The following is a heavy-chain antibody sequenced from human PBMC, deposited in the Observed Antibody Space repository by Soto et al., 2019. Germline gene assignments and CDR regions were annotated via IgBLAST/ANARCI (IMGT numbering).Heavy chain of an antibody. Sequence: PSQTLSLTCAISGDSVSSNSAAWNWIRQSPSRGLEWLGRTYYRSKWYNDYAVSVKSRITINPDTSKNQFSLQLNSVTPEDTAVYYCARDGWGAIVVVVAATDGMDVWGQGTTVTVSS. CDR2: TYYRSKWYN. V-gene: IGHV6-1*01. CDR1: GDSVSSNSAA. D-gene: IGHD2-15*01. J-gene: IGHJ6*02. CDR3: ARDGWGAIVVVVAATDGMDV.